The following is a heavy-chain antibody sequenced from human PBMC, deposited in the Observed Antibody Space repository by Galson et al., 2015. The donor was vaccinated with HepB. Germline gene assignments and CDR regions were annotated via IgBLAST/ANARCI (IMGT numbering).Heavy chain of an antibody. J-gene: IGHJ5*02. CDR1: GYTFSTYS. V-gene: IGHV1-18*01. CDR2: ISPYNRDT. CDR3: ARGAFVGVVGGSQNNWSAP. D-gene: IGHD2-15*01. Sequence: SVKVSCKASGYTFSTYSITWVRQAPGQGLEWMGWISPYNRDTKYARKFQGRVTMTTDTFTSTAYMELRSLRSDDTAFYYCARGAFVGVVGGSQNNWSAPWGQGTLVTVSS.